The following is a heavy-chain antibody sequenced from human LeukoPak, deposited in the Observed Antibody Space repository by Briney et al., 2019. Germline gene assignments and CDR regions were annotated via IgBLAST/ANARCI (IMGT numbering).Heavy chain of an antibody. D-gene: IGHD6-19*01. CDR3: ARLRSSGWDIIGYFDY. Sequence: SQTLSLTCTVSGVSISGSSYYWSWIRQPAGKGLEWIGRFYPSGSTNYNPSLKSRVTISVDTSKNQFSLKMSSVTAADTAVYYCARLRSSGWDIIGYFDYWGQGTLVTVSS. CDR2: FYPSGST. J-gene: IGHJ4*02. V-gene: IGHV4-61*02. CDR1: GVSISGSSYY.